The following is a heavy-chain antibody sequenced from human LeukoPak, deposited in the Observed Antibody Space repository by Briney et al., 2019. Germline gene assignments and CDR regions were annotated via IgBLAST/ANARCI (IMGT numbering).Heavy chain of an antibody. Sequence: PGGSLRLSCAASGFTVSSNYVSWVRQAPGKGLEWVSVIYSGGSTYYADSVKGRFTISRDNSKNTLYLQMNSLRAEDTAVYYCARSAVGIAAAGDNWFDPWGQGTLVTVSS. CDR2: IYSGGST. J-gene: IGHJ5*02. CDR3: ARSAVGIAAAGDNWFDP. V-gene: IGHV3-53*01. D-gene: IGHD6-13*01. CDR1: GFTVSSNY.